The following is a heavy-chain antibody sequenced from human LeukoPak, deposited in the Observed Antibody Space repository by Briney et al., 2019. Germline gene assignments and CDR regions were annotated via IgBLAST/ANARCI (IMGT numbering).Heavy chain of an antibody. D-gene: IGHD6-6*01. J-gene: IGHJ4*02. Sequence: GGSLRLSCAASGFTFSSYGMNWVRQAPGKGLEWVSYISSSSSYIYYADSVKGRFTISRDNAKNSLYLQMNSLRAEDTAVYYCAKVLEQLVPDYWGQGTLVTVSS. V-gene: IGHV3-21*01. CDR1: GFTFSSYG. CDR3: AKVLEQLVPDY. CDR2: ISSSSSYI.